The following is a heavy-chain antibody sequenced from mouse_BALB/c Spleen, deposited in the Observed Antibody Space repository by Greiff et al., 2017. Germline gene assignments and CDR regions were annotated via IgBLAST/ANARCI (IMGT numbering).Heavy chain of an antibody. J-gene: IGHJ4*01. V-gene: IGHV1-77*01. D-gene: IGHD2-4*01. CDR3: AREGITTKAMDY. CDR2: IYPGSGST. CDR1: GYTFTDYV. Sequence: QVQLKQSGPELVKPGASVKMSCKASGYTFTDYVISWVKQRTGQGLEWIGEIYPGSGSTYYNEKFKGKATLTADKSSNTAYMQLSSLTYEDSAVYFCAREGITTKAMDYWGQGTSVTVSS.